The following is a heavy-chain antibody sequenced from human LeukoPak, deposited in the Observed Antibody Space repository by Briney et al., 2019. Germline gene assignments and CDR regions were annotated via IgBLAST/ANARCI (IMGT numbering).Heavy chain of an antibody. CDR2: ISGSGGST. V-gene: IGHV3-23*01. CDR1: GFTFSSYA. J-gene: IGHJ4*02. CDR3: AKDSTYYDYVWGSYRLDY. D-gene: IGHD3-16*02. Sequence: PRGSLRLSCAASGFTFSSYAMSWVRQAPGKGLEWVSAISGSGGSTYYADSVKGRFTISRDNSKNTLYLQMNSLRAEDTAVYYCAKDSTYYDYVWGSYRLDYWGQGTLVTVSS.